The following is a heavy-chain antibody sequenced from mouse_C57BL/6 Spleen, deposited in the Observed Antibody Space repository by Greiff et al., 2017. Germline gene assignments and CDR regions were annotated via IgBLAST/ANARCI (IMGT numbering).Heavy chain of an antibody. CDR2: INPNNGGT. Sequence: EVQLQQSGPELVKPGASVKISCKASGYTFTDYYMNWVKQSHGKSLEWIGYINPNNGGTSYNQKFKGKATLTVDKSSSTAYMELRSLTSEDSEVYDVASSDYASSYNYFDYWGQGTTLTVSS. CDR1: GYTFTDYY. D-gene: IGHD1-1*01. V-gene: IGHV1-26*01. J-gene: IGHJ2*01. CDR3: ASSDYASSYNYFDY.